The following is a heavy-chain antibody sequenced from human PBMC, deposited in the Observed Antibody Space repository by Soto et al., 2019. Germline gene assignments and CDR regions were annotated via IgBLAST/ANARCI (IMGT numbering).Heavy chain of an antibody. V-gene: IGHV4-59*12. J-gene: IGHJ6*02. CDR1: GGSISSYY. Sequence: SETLSLTCTVSGGSISSYYWSWIRQPPGKGLEWIGYIYYSGSTNYNPSLKSRVTISVDTSKNQFSLKLSSVTAADTAVYYCARDTYYYDSSGYYGRNGYYYYGMDVWGQGTTVTVSS. CDR2: IYYSGST. CDR3: ARDTYYYDSSGYYGRNGYYYYGMDV. D-gene: IGHD3-22*01.